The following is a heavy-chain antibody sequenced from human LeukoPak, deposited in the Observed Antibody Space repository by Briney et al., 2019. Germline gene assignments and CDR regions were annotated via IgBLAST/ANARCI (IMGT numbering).Heavy chain of an antibody. Sequence: GGSLRLSCAASGATFSSYWMSWVRQAPGRGLEWVANRKQDGSEKYYVDSVKGRFTISRDNAKNSLYLQMNRLRAEDTAVYYCARSLYCGGDCYSGPFDYWGQGTLVTVSS. CDR1: GATFSSYW. D-gene: IGHD2-21*02. CDR2: RKQDGSEK. V-gene: IGHV3-7*01. J-gene: IGHJ4*02. CDR3: ARSLYCGGDCYSGPFDY.